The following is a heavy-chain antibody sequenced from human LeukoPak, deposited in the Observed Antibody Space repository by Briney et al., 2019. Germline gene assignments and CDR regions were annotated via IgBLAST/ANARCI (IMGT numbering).Heavy chain of an antibody. V-gene: IGHV5-51*01. Sequence: GESLKISCKGAGYSFTGYWICWVRQMPGKGLEWMGIIYPGDSDTRYSPSFQGQVTISADKSISTAYLQWSSLKASGTAIYYCARSALDYDSSGYYPPGYWYFDLWGRGTLVTVSS. CDR2: IYPGDSDT. CDR3: ARSALDYDSSGYYPPGYWYFDL. CDR1: GYSFTGYW. J-gene: IGHJ2*01. D-gene: IGHD3-22*01.